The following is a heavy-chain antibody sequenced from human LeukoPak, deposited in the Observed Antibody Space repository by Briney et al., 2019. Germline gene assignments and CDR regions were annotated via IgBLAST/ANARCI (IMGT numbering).Heavy chain of an antibody. Sequence: PGGSLRLPCAASGFTFINYAMTWVRQAPGKGLEWVSTIGGTGYTSFYADSAKGRFTISRDNSKDTLYLQMHRLRAEDTAIYYCAKAPYDTARSGLDYWGQGTVVTISS. CDR1: GFTFINYA. V-gene: IGHV3-23*01. CDR3: AKAPYDTARSGLDY. D-gene: IGHD3-22*01. CDR2: IGGTGYTS. J-gene: IGHJ4*02.